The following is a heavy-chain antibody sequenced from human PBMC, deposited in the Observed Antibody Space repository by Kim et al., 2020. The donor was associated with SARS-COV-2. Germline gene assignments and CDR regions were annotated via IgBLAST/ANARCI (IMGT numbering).Heavy chain of an antibody. D-gene: IGHD2-2*01. V-gene: IGHV3-23*01. J-gene: IGHJ3*02. Sequence: GGSLRLSCAASGFTFSSYAMSWVRQAPGKGLEWVSAISGSGGSTYYADSVKGRFTISRDNSKNTLYLQMNSLRAEDTAVYYCAKSVWVPAEGGDAFDIWGQGTMVTVSS. CDR3: AKSVWVPAEGGDAFDI. CDR1: GFTFSSYA. CDR2: ISGSGGST.